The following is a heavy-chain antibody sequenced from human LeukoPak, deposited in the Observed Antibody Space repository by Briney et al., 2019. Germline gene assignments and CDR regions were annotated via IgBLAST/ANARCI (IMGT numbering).Heavy chain of an antibody. J-gene: IGHJ4*02. CDR3: ARTRYYYNSRSYGAPYYFDY. D-gene: IGHD3-10*01. CDR1: GGSISSYY. CDR2: IYYSGST. V-gene: IGHV4-59*08. Sequence: SETLSLTCTVSGGSISSYYWSWIRQPPGKGLEWIGYIYYSGSTNYNPSLKSRVTISVDTSKNQFSLKLSSVTAAYTAVYYCARTRYYYNSRSYGAPYYFDYWGQGTLVTVSS.